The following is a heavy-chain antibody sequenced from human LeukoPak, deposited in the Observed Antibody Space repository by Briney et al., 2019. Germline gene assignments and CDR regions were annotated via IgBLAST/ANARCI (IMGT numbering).Heavy chain of an antibody. D-gene: IGHD6-19*01. J-gene: IGHJ4*02. Sequence: GWSLRLSCAASGFTVSSNYMSWVRQAPGKGLEWVAVIYSGGSTYYADSVKGRFTISRDNSKNTLYLQMNSLRAEDTAVYYCARSPLYSSGYFFDYWGQGTLVTVSS. CDR2: IYSGGST. CDR1: GFTVSSNY. V-gene: IGHV3-53*01. CDR3: ARSPLYSSGYFFDY.